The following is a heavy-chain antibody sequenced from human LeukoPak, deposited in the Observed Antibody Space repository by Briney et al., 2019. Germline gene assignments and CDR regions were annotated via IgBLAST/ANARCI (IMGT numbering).Heavy chain of an antibody. Sequence: ASVKVSCKASGYTFTSYDINWVRQATGQGLEWMGWMNPNSGNTGYAQKCQGRVTMTRNTSLSTAYMELSTLRAEDTAVYYCARVPLKHRARPFAYWGQGTLVTVSS. CDR3: ARVPLKHRARPFAY. J-gene: IGHJ4*02. CDR2: MNPNSGNT. D-gene: IGHD6-6*01. V-gene: IGHV1-8*01. CDR1: GYTFTSYD.